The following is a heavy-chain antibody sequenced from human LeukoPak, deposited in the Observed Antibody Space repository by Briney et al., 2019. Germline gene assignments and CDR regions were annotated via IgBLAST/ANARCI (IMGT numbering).Heavy chain of an antibody. D-gene: IGHD3-22*01. CDR2: IIPIFGTA. CDR1: GGTFSSYA. V-gene: IGHV1-69*06. Sequence: ASVKVSCKASGGTFSSYAISWVRQAPGQGLEWMGGIIPIFGTANYAQKFQGRVTITADKSTSTAYMELSSLRSEDTAVYYCARDLRSITMIVVPPDAFDIWGRGTMVTVSS. CDR3: ARDLRSITMIVVPPDAFDI. J-gene: IGHJ3*02.